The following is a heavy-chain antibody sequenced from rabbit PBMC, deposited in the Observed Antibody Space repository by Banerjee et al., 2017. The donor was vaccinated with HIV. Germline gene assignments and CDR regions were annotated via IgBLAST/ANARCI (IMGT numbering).Heavy chain of an antibody. J-gene: IGHJ4*01. CDR2: IYTSSGST. D-gene: IGHD6-1*01. CDR1: GFDLSSYW. CDR3: ARSSGVASYGDTNFNL. Sequence: QSLAEYGGGLVQPGGSLTLSCKASGFDLSSYWMCWVRQAPGKGLEFIACIYTSSGSTWYASWVNGRFTISKTSSTTVTLQMTSLTAAHTATYFCARSSGVASYGDTNFNLWGPGTLVTVS. V-gene: IGHV1S40*01.